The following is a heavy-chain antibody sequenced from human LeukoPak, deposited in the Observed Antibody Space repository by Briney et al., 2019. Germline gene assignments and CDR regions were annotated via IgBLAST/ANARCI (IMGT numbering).Heavy chain of an antibody. Sequence: GASVKVSCKASGYTFTSYYMHWVRQAPGQGLEWMVIINPSGGSTSYAQKFQGRVTITRDTSTSTVYMELSSLRSEDTAVYYCAREGDELPDAFDIWGQGTMVTVSS. CDR2: INPSGGST. V-gene: IGHV1-46*03. D-gene: IGHD1-26*01. CDR3: AREGDELPDAFDI. J-gene: IGHJ3*02. CDR1: GYTFTSYY.